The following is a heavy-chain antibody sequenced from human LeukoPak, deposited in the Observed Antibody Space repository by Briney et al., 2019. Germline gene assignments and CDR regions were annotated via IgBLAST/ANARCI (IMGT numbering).Heavy chain of an antibody. J-gene: IGHJ4*02. V-gene: IGHV3-73*01. Sequence: GGSLRLSCAASGFTFSGSAMHWVRQASGKGLEWVGRIRSKANSYATAYAASVKGRFTISRDDSKNTAYLQMNSLKAEDTAVYYYARGYYSDYFDYWSQGTLVTVSS. D-gene: IGHD3-10*01. CDR3: ARGYYSDYFDY. CDR1: GFTFSGSA. CDR2: IRSKANSYAT.